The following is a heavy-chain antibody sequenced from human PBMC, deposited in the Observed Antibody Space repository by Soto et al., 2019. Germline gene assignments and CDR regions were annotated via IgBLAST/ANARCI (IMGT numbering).Heavy chain of an antibody. V-gene: IGHV3-21*01. J-gene: IGHJ6*02. D-gene: IGHD1-7*01. CDR3: ARIRPNYVSPLGYGMDV. Sequence: GGSLRLSCAASGFTFSSYSMNWVRQAPGKGLEWVSSISSSSSYIYYADSVKGRFTISRDNAKNSLYLQMNSLRAEDTAVYYCARIRPNYVSPLGYGMDVWGQGTTVTVSS. CDR1: GFTFSSYS. CDR2: ISSSSSYI.